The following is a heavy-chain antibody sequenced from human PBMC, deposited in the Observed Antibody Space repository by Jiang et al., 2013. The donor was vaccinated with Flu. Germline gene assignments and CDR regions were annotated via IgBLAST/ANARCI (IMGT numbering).Heavy chain of an antibody. J-gene: IGHJ4*02. Sequence: GPGLVKPSETLSLTCTVFGYSISSDYYWGWIRQPPGKGLEWIASFFHSGSTYYNPSLKSRVTISVDTSKNQFSLKLNSVTAADTAVYYCATPLAVTSDYFDYWGQGTLVTVSS. D-gene: IGHD2-15*01. CDR3: ATPLAVTSDYFDY. V-gene: IGHV4-38-2*02. CDR2: FFHSGST. CDR1: GYSISSDYY.